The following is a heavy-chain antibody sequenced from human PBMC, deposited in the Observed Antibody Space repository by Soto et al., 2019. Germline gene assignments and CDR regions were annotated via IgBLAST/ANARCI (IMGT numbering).Heavy chain of an antibody. D-gene: IGHD6-19*01. CDR2: INPSGGST. CDR1: GYTFTSYY. CDR3: AREGIAVAGDY. V-gene: IGHV1-46*01. J-gene: IGHJ4*02. Sequence: QVQLVQSGAEVKKPGASVKVSCKASGYTFTSYYMHWVRQAPGQGLEWMGIINPSGGSTSYAQKFQGRVTMTRETSTSTVYMELSSLRSEDTAVYYCAREGIAVAGDYWGQGTLVTVSS.